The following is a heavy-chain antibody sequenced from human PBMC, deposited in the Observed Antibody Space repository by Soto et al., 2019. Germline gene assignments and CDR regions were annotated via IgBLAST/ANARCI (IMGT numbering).Heavy chain of an antibody. D-gene: IGHD3-16*01. CDR1: GYSFTSYC. CDR2: IYPGDSDT. V-gene: IGHV5-51*06. Sequence: GESLKISCKGSGYSFTSYCTGWVRQMPGQGLEGMGVIYPGDSDTRYSPSFQGQVTITADKSISTAYLQWRSLKASDPARYYCAVGLTTRGERTAYFDYWGQGTLVTVSS. CDR3: AVGLTTRGERTAYFDY. J-gene: IGHJ4*02.